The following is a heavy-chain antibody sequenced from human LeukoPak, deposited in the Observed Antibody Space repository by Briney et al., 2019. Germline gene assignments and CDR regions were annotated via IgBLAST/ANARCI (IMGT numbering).Heavy chain of an antibody. D-gene: IGHD2-21*02. V-gene: IGHV4-61*01. Sequence: PSETLSPTCTVSGASVGTDSYYWSWIRQPPGKGLEWIGYIYYSGGTNDNPSLEGRVTMSIDTSKNQFSLNLRSLTAADTAVYYCARVGTALDDAYFDSWGQGTLVTVSS. CDR3: ARVGTALDDAYFDS. J-gene: IGHJ4*02. CDR1: GASVGTDSYY. CDR2: IYYSGGT.